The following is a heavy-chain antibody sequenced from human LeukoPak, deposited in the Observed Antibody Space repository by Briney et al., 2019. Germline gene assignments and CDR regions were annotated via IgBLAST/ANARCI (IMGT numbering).Heavy chain of an antibody. V-gene: IGHV3-23*01. J-gene: IGHJ4*02. CDR3: ATQPDFWSGYSDDY. Sequence: GGSLRLSCAASGFTFSSYAMSWVRQAPGKGLEWVSAISGSGGSTYYADSVKGRFTISRDNSKSTLYLQMNSLRAEDTAVYYCATQPDFWSGYSDDYWGQGTLVTVSS. CDR2: ISGSGGST. CDR1: GFTFSSYA. D-gene: IGHD3-3*01.